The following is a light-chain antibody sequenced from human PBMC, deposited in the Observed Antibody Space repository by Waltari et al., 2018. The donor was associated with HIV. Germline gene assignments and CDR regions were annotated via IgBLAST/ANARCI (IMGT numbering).Light chain of an antibody. Sequence: DIVMTQSPASLAVSLGERVTINCKSSQNLFYRCPDKNYLAWFQKNPGQALKLLIYWASIRESGVPDRFSGSGSITDFTLTISSLQAEDVAVYYCQQYYSLPLTFGPGTKVDIK. J-gene: IGKJ3*01. CDR1: QNLFYRCPDKNY. V-gene: IGKV4-1*01. CDR3: QQYYSLPLT. CDR2: WAS.